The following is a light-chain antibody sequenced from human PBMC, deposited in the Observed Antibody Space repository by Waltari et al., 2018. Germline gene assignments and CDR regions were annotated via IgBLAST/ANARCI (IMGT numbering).Light chain of an antibody. CDR1: QSIRCW. Sequence: DIQMTQYPSMLSASVGDRVTITCRASQSIRCWLAWYQMKPGLAPKLLIYDASNLGDGIPTRFSGSGFGTNFTLTINSLQPDDFATYYCQEYNRFSTFGLGTKV. V-gene: IGKV1-5*01. J-gene: IGKJ1*01. CDR2: DAS. CDR3: QEYNRFST.